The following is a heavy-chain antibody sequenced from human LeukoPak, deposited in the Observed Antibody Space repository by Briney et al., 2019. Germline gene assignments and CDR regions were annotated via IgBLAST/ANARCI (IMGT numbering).Heavy chain of an antibody. V-gene: IGHV3-73*01. Sequence: GGSLRLSCAASGFTFSGSAMHWVRQASGKGLEWVGRIRGKANSYATAYAASVKGRFTISRDDSKNTAYLQMNSLRAEDTAVYYCAKDHCGGDCYPYFDYWGQGTLVTVSS. CDR1: GFTFSGSA. CDR2: IRGKANSYAT. D-gene: IGHD2-21*02. J-gene: IGHJ4*02. CDR3: AKDHCGGDCYPYFDY.